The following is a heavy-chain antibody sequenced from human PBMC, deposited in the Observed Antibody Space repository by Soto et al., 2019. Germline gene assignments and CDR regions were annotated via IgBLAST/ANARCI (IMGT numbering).Heavy chain of an antibody. V-gene: IGHV2-5*01. CDR2: LYFNGDR. D-gene: IGHD6-25*01. Sequence: QITLKESGPTLVKPTQTLTLTCTFSGFSLSSSGVGVGWIRQPPGKSPEWLAVLYFNGDRRRSPSLENRLTITKDTSKNQVILTMTNMDPVDTATYYCIYRRAAYDYHGLDVWGQGTTVTVSS. J-gene: IGHJ6*02. CDR1: GFSLSSSGVG. CDR3: IYRRAAYDYHGLDV.